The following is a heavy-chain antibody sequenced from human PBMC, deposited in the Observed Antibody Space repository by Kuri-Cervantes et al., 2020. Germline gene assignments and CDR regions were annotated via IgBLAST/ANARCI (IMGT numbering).Heavy chain of an antibody. Sequence: GGSLRLSCKGSGYNFTNYGIIWVRQMPGKGLELMGIFYPGDSDTRYSPSSEGQVTISADKSISTAYLQWSSLKASDTAMYYCARRAYYYYYMDVWGKGTTVTVSS. CDR3: ARRAYYYYYMDV. J-gene: IGHJ6*03. V-gene: IGHV5-51*01. CDR2: FYPGDSDT. CDR1: GYNFTNYG.